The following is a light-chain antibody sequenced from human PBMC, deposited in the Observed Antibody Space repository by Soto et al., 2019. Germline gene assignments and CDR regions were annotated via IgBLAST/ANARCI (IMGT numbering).Light chain of an antibody. CDR2: WAS. CDR3: QQYSTSPWT. CDR1: QNNKNY. V-gene: IGKV4-1*01. Sequence: DLVMTQSPDSLAVSLGERATINCKSSQNNKNYLAWYQQKTGQPPKLLIDWASTRASGVPDRFSGSGSGSDFTLAISNLQAEDVGVYYCQQYSTSPWTFGQGTKVDI. J-gene: IGKJ1*01.